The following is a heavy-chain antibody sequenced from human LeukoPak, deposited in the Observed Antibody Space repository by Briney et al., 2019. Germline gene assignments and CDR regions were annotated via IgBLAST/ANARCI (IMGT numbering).Heavy chain of an antibody. CDR2: IYYSGST. D-gene: IGHD3-10*01. CDR1: GGSISSGDFY. Sequence: SQTLSLTCTVSGGSISSGDFYWSWIRQPPGKGLEWIAYIYYSGSTFHNPSLKSRVTISVDTSKNQFSLKLSSVTAADTAVYYCARDWNYYVSGSDYGMDVWGQGTTVTVSS. V-gene: IGHV4-30-4*01. CDR3: ARDWNYYVSGSDYGMDV. J-gene: IGHJ6*02.